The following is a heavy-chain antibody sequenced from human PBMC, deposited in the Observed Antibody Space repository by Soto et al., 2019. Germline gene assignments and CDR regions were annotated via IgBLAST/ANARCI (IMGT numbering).Heavy chain of an antibody. V-gene: IGHV4-31*03. CDR1: GGSISSGGYY. D-gene: IGHD3-16*01. CDR3: APLWGYGGNSRFYY. J-gene: IGHJ4*02. Sequence: QVQLQESGPGLVKPSQTLSLTCTVSGGSISSGGYYWSWIRQHPGKGLELIGYIYYSGSTYYNPSLKGRVSISPDTSKDQFSLRLNSVTAADTGVYFWAPLWGYGGNSRFYYWGQGTLVIDSS. CDR2: IYYSGST.